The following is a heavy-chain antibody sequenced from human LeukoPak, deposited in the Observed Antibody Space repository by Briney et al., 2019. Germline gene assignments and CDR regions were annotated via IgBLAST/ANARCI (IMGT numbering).Heavy chain of an antibody. Sequence: GGSLRLSCAASGFTFSGYYMSWIRQAPGKGLEWVSYISSSGSTIYYADSVKGRFTISRDNAKNSLYLQMNSLRAEDTAVYYCARAGDSSSWYDGYYYYGMDVWGQGTTVTVSS. CDR2: ISSSGSTI. V-gene: IGHV3-11*01. CDR3: ARAGDSSSWYDGYYYYGMDV. CDR1: GFTFSGYY. D-gene: IGHD6-13*01. J-gene: IGHJ6*02.